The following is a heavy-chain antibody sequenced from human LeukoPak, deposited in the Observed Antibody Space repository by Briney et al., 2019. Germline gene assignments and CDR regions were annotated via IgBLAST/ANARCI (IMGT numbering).Heavy chain of an antibody. J-gene: IGHJ6*03. CDR1: GITFSTYS. V-gene: IGHV3-7*01. D-gene: IGHD3-22*01. CDR3: ARALSVITTIHLSSYYYYYMDV. Sequence: GGSLRLSCAASGITFSTYSMNWVRQAPGKGLEWVANIKQDGSEKYYVDSVKGRFTISRDNAKNSLYLQMNSLRAEDTAVYYCARALSVITTIHLSSYYYYYMDVWGKGTTVTISS. CDR2: IKQDGSEK.